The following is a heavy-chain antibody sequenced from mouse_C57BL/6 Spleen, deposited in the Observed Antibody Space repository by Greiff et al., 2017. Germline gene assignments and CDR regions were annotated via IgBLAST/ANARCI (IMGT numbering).Heavy chain of an antibody. V-gene: IGHV1-55*01. CDR1: GYTFTSYW. CDR2: IYPGSGST. D-gene: IGHD1-1*01. J-gene: IGHJ4*01. Sequence: QVQLQQPGAELVKPGASVKMSCKASGYTFTSYWITWVKQRPGQGLEWIGDIYPGSGSTNYNEKFKSKATLTVDTSSSTAYMPLSSLTSEDSAVYYGARGGFTTPMDYWGQGTSVTVSS. CDR3: ARGGFTTPMDY.